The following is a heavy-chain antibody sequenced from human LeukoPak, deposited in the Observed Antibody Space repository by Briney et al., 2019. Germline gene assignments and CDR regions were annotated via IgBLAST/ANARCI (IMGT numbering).Heavy chain of an antibody. V-gene: IGHV1-2*02. Sequence: GASVKVSCKASGYTFTGYYMHWVRQAPGQGLEWMGWINPNSGGTNYAQKFQGRVTMTRDTSISTAYMELSRLRSDDTAVYYCARVLYDFWSGYFPLGYWGQGTLVTVSS. J-gene: IGHJ4*02. CDR1: GYTFTGYY. CDR3: ARVLYDFWSGYFPLGY. CDR2: INPNSGGT. D-gene: IGHD3-3*01.